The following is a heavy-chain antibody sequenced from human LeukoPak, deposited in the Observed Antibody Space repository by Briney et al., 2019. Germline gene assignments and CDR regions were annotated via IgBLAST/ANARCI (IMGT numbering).Heavy chain of an antibody. D-gene: IGHD3-22*01. CDR3: AREYDSSGYYSDYFDY. V-gene: IGHV1-69*13. J-gene: IGHJ4*02. CDR2: IILIFGTA. Sequence: SVKVSCKASVGTFISYAISWVRQAPGQGLEWMGGIILIFGTANYAQKFQGRVTITADESTNTAYMELSSLRSEDTAVYYCAREYDSSGYYSDYFDYWGQGTLVTVSS. CDR1: VGTFISYA.